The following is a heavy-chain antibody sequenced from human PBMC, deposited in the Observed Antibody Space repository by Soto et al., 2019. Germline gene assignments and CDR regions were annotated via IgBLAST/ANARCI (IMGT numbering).Heavy chain of an antibody. CDR1: GYSFTSSW. CDR2: IYPADSDT. Sequence: GESLKISCKDSGYSFTSSWIGWVRQMPGKGLEWMGIIYPADSDTRYSPSFRGQVTISADKSITTAFLQWSSLKASDTAMYYCIRGGNYCYSLDQWGQGTLVTVS. J-gene: IGHJ4*02. CDR3: IRGGNYCYSLDQ. D-gene: IGHD2-21*01. V-gene: IGHV5-51*01.